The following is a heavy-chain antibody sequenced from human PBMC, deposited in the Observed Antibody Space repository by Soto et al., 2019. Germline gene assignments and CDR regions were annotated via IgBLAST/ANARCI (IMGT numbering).Heavy chain of an antibody. Sequence: GGSLRLSCAASGFTFSSYGMHWVRQAPGKGLEWVAVIWYDGSNKYYADSGKGRFTISRDNSKNTLYLQMNSLRAEDAAVYYCERDPGARMIVGDHPGYWGQGTLVTVSS. J-gene: IGHJ4*02. D-gene: IGHD3-22*01. CDR3: ERDPGARMIVGDHPGY. CDR2: IWYDGSNK. CDR1: GFTFSSYG. V-gene: IGHV3-33*01.